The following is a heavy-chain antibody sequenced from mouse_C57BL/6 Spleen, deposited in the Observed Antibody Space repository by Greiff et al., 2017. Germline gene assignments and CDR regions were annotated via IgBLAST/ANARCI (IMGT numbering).Heavy chain of an antibody. CDR3: ARDGGSNYAMDY. Sequence: EVTLVESEGGLVQPGSSMKLSCTASGFTFSDYYMAWVRQVPEKGLEWVANINYDGSSTYYLDSLKSRFIISRDNAKNILYLQMSSLKSEDTATYYCARDGGSNYAMDYWGQGTSVTVSS. V-gene: IGHV5-16*01. J-gene: IGHJ4*01. CDR1: GFTFSDYY. CDR2: INYDGSST. D-gene: IGHD5-1*01.